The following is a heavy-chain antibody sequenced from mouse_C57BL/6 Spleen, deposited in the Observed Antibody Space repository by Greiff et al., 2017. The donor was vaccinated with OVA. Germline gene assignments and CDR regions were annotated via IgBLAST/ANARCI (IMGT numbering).Heavy chain of an antibody. CDR2: ISAGGSYT. J-gene: IGHJ4*01. D-gene: IGHD1-1*01. V-gene: IGHV5-4*01. CDR3: ARSSDCYYDLDC. CDR1: GFTFSSYA. Sequence: EVHLVESGGGLVKPGGSLKLSCAASGFTFSSYAMPWVRQTPEQRLEWVATISAGGSYTYYPDTVKGRFTISRDNAENNLYLQMSRLTSEDTAVDYCARSSDCYYDLDCWGQGTSVTVSA.